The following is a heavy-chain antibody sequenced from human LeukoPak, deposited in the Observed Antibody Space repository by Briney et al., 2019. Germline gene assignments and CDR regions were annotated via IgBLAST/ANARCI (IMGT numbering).Heavy chain of an antibody. Sequence: LSLTCAVYGGSFSGYYWSWIRQPPGKGLEWVSYISSSGSTIYYADSVKGRFTISRDNAKNSLYLQMNSLRAEDTAVYYCARVLMSAIPLGYYYYYMDVWGKGTTVTVSS. CDR1: GGSFSGYY. J-gene: IGHJ6*03. CDR2: ISSSGSTI. D-gene: IGHD2-2*02. V-gene: IGHV3-11*04. CDR3: ARVLMSAIPLGYYYYYMDV.